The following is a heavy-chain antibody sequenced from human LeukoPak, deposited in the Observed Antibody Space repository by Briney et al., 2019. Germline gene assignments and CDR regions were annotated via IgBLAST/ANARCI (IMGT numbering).Heavy chain of an antibody. J-gene: IGHJ4*02. D-gene: IGHD4-23*01. CDR2: IYSGGST. CDR3: ARDPYGGNWFDY. CDR1: GFTVSSDY. V-gene: IGHV3-66*01. Sequence: GGSLRLSCAASGFTVSSDYMSWVRQAPGKGLEWVSVIYSGGSTDYADSVKGRFTISRDNSKNTLYLQMNSLRAEDTAVYYCARDPYGGNWFDYWGQGTLVTVSS.